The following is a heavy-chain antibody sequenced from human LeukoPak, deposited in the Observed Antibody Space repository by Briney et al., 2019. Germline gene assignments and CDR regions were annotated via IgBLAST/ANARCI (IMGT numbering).Heavy chain of an antibody. J-gene: IGHJ5*02. CDR2: ISSSSSYI. Sequence: KTGGSLRLSCAASGFTFSSYSMNWVRQAPGKGLEWVSSISSSSSYIYYADSVKGRFTISRDNAKNSLYLQMNSLRAEDTAVYYCARDRSQTRYYYDSSGYSTNWFDPWGQGTLVTVSS. CDR3: ARDRSQTRYYYDSSGYSTNWFDP. CDR1: GFTFSSYS. V-gene: IGHV3-21*01. D-gene: IGHD3-22*01.